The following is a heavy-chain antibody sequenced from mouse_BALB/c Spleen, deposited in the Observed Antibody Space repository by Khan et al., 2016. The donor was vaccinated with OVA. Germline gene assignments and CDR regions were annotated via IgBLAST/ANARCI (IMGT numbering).Heavy chain of an antibody. V-gene: IGHV1S56*01. CDR2: IFPGDGTT. Sequence: QVQLQQPGAEVVKSGASVKLSCKASGYTFTSYDLNWVRQRPEQGLEWIGWIFPGDGTTKYNEKFKGKATLTTDKSSSTAYIQLSRLTSEDSAVDFCARMRGSMDYWGQGTSVTVSS. J-gene: IGHJ4*01. CDR3: ARMRGSMDY. CDR1: GYTFTSYD.